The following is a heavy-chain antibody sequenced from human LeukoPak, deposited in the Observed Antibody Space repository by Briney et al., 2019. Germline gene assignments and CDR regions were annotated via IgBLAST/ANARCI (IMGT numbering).Heavy chain of an antibody. CDR3: AKDGDSGYCSGGSCGFDY. Sequence: PGGSLRLSCTASGFTFNRDWTAWVRQAPGKGLEWVANIKEDGSEKNYVDSVKGRFTMSRDNSKNTLYLQMNSLRAEDTAVYYCAKDGDSGYCSGGSCGFDYWGQGTLVTVSS. J-gene: IGHJ4*02. V-gene: IGHV3-7*01. CDR1: GFTFNRDW. CDR2: IKEDGSEK. D-gene: IGHD2-15*01.